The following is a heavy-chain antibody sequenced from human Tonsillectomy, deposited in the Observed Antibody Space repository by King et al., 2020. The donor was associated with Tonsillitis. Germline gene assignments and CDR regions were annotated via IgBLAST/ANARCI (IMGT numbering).Heavy chain of an antibody. CDR3: GGMVYTGDY. CDR1: GFTFSSYG. D-gene: IGHD2-8*01. CDR2: IRDDGGNK. Sequence: VQLVESGGGVVQPGGSLRLSCTASGFTFSSYGMHWVRQAPGKGLEWVAFIRDDGGNKNYADSVKGRFTISRDNSKNTLYLQMSSLRAEDTAVYYCGGMVYTGDYSGQGTLVTVSS. V-gene: IGHV3-30*02. J-gene: IGHJ4*02.